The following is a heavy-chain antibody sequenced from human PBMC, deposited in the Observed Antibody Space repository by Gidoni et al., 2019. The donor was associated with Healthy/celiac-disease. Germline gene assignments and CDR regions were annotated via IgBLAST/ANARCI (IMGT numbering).Heavy chain of an antibody. V-gene: IGHV4-59*01. Sequence: QVQLQESGPGLVKPSETLSLTCTASGGSISSYYWSWIRQPPGKGLEWIGYIYYSGSTNYNPSLKSRVTISVDTSKNQFSLKLSSVTAADTAVYYCAREGWAQGLSSHFDIWGQGTMVTVSS. D-gene: IGHD3-16*01. CDR2: IYYSGST. CDR3: AREGWAQGLSSHFDI. J-gene: IGHJ3*02. CDR1: GGSISSYY.